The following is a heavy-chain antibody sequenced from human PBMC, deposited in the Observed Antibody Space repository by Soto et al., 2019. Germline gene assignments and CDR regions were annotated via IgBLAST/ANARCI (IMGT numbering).Heavy chain of an antibody. J-gene: IGHJ4*02. CDR1: SGSFSGYY. D-gene: IGHD3-16*01. CDR3: ARHGGYYFGY. CDR2: LYQGLSI. Sequence: KPSETLSLTCAVYSGSFSGYYWSWFRQPPGKGLEWIGELYQGLSIVYNPSLESRVTISGDSSKNHFSLKLRSLTAADTAVYYCARHGGYYFGYWGQGTLVTVSS. V-gene: IGHV4-34*01.